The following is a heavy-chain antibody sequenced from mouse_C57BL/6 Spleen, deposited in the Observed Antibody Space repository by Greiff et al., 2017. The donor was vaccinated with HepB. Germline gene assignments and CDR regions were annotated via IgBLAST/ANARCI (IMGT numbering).Heavy chain of an antibody. CDR3: ARKEGYDYDGTWFAY. CDR2: ISSGSSTI. CDR1: GFTFSDYG. V-gene: IGHV5-17*01. D-gene: IGHD2-4*01. J-gene: IGHJ3*01. Sequence: EVNVVESGGGLVKPGGSLKLSCAASGFTFSDYGMHWVRQAPEKGLEWVTYISSGSSTIYYADTVKGRFTISRDNAKNTLFLQMTSLRAEDTAMYYCARKEGYDYDGTWFAYWGQGTLVTVSA.